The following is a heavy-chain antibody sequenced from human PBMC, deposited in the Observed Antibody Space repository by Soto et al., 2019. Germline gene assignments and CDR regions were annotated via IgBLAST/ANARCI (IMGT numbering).Heavy chain of an antibody. J-gene: IGHJ6*03. D-gene: IGHD3-3*01. Sequence: GSLRLSCAASGFTFSSYAMSWVRQAPGKGLEWVSAISGSGGSTYYADSVKGRFTISRDNSKNTLYLQMNSLRAEDTAVYYCAKNFWSGYAKYYYYYYMDVWGKGTTVTVSS. CDR2: ISGSGGST. CDR1: GFTFSSYA. V-gene: IGHV3-23*01. CDR3: AKNFWSGYAKYYYYYYMDV.